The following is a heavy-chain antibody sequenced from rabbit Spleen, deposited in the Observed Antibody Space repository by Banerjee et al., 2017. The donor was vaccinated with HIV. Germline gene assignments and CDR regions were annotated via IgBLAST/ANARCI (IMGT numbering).Heavy chain of an antibody. J-gene: IGHJ4*01. CDR1: GFDLSRNYR. Sequence: QSLEESGGDLVKPGASLTLTCTASGFDLSRNYRICWVRQAPGKGLEWIASIANAISDTTWYASWAKGRFTISKTSSTTVTLQMTSLTAADTATYFCARWGGNIGDGFNLWGPGTLVTV. CDR3: ARWGGNIGDGFNL. D-gene: IGHD2-1*01. V-gene: IGHV1S40*01. CDR2: IANAISDTT.